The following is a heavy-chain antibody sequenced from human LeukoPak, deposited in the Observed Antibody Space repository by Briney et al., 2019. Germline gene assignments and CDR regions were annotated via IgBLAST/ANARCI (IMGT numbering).Heavy chain of an antibody. D-gene: IGHD5-18*01. CDR2: INHSGST. J-gene: IGHJ3*02. CDR3: ARVYRKDAFDI. V-gene: IGHV4-34*01. CDR1: GGSFSGYY. Sequence: SETLSLTCAVYGGSFSGYYWSRIRQPPGRGLEWIGEINHSGSTNYNPSLKSRVTISVDTSKNQFSLKLSSVTAADTAVYYCARVYRKDAFDIWGQGTMVTVSS.